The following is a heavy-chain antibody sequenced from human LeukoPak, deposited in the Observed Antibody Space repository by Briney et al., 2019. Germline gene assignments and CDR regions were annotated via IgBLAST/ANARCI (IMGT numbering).Heavy chain of an antibody. V-gene: IGHV3-49*04. CDR3: TRDRGSSTLGDY. J-gene: IGHJ4*02. CDR2: IRSKAFGETA. CDR1: GFTFGDYA. Sequence: GGSLRLSCTVSGFTFGDYAINWVRQAPGKGLEWVGFIRSKAFGETAEYATSVKGRFTISRDDSKSIAYLQMNSLKTEDTAVYYCTRDRGSSTLGDYWGQGTLVTVSS. D-gene: IGHD7-27*01.